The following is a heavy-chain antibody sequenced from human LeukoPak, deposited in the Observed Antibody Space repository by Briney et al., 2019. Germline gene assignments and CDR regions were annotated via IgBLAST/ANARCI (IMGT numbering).Heavy chain of an antibody. V-gene: IGHV1-69*08. Sequence: SVKVSCKTSEDIFSSYTISWVRQAPGQGLQWMGRIFPIIRETKYTQKFQGRVTITADKSTSTVYMDLSGLTSDDTALYFCARGLNSGMTDYWGQGTLVTVSS. CDR1: EDIFSSYT. J-gene: IGHJ4*02. CDR3: ARGLNSGMTDY. CDR2: IFPIIRET. D-gene: IGHD1-26*01.